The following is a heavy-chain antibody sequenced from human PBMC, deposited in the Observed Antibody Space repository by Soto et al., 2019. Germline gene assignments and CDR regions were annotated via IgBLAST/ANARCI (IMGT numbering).Heavy chain of an antibody. CDR1: GGTFSSYA. V-gene: IGHV1-69*13. Sequence: SVKVSCKASGGTFSSYAISWVRQAPGQGLEWMGGIIPIFGTANYAQKFQGRVTITADESTSTAYMELSSLRSEDTAVYYCAYTYYDFWSGSPSHFDYCGQGTLVTVSS. J-gene: IGHJ4*02. CDR3: AYTYYDFWSGSPSHFDY. D-gene: IGHD3-3*01. CDR2: IIPIFGTA.